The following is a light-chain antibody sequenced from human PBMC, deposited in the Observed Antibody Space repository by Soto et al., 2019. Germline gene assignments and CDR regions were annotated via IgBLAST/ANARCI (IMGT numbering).Light chain of an antibody. CDR2: WAS. CDR3: QQYYGPPFT. CDR1: QSVLYSSNNKNY. Sequence: DIVMTQSPDSLAVSLGERATINCKSSQSVLYSSNNKNYLAWYQQKPGQPPKLLIYWASTRESGVPDRFSGSGSETDFTLTISRLQAEDVAVYYCQQYYGPPFTFGGGTKVEIK. V-gene: IGKV4-1*01. J-gene: IGKJ4*01.